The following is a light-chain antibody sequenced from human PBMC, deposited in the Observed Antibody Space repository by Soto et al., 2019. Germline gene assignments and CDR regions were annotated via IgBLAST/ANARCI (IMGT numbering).Light chain of an antibody. Sequence: QSALTQPPSASGSPGQSVTISCTGTSSDVGGYNSVSWYQQHPGKAPKLMIYEVSKRPSGVPDRFSGSKSGNTASLTVSGLQAEDEADYYRSSYAGINNLVFGGGTKLTVL. CDR1: SSDVGGYNS. CDR3: SSYAGINNLV. V-gene: IGLV2-8*01. CDR2: EVS. J-gene: IGLJ2*01.